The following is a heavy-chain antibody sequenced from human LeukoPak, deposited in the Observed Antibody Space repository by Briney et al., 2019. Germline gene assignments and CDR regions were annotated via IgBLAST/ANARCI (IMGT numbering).Heavy chain of an antibody. CDR2: ISYDGSNK. CDR3: ARVLNVLLWFGELFPDY. CDR1: GFTFSSYA. V-gene: IGHV3-30*04. D-gene: IGHD3-10*01. Sequence: PGGSLRLSCAASGFTFSSYAIHWVRQAPGKGLEWVAVISYDGSNKYYADSVKGRFTISRDNSKNTLYLQMNSLRAEDTAVYYCARVLNVLLWFGELFPDYWGQGTLVTVSS. J-gene: IGHJ4*02.